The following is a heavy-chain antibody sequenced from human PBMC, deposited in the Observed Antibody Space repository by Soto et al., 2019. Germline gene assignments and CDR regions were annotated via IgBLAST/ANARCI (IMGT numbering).Heavy chain of an antibody. CDR1: GFTFSDYY. V-gene: IGHV3-11*06. Sequence: GGSLRLSCAASGFTFSDYYMSWIRQAPGKGLEYISYISSSSGSTNYADSVKGRFTISRDNAKNSLYLQMSSLRAEDTAVYYCARDRGGYDRLYYYHGMDVWGQGTTVTAP. CDR2: ISSSSGST. D-gene: IGHD5-12*01. J-gene: IGHJ6*02. CDR3: ARDRGGYDRLYYYHGMDV.